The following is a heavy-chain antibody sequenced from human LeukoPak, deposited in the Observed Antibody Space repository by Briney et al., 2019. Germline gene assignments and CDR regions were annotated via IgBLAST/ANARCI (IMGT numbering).Heavy chain of an antibody. CDR2: IYYSGST. D-gene: IGHD3-10*01. V-gene: IGHV4-39*01. J-gene: IGHJ4*02. Sequence: SETLSLTCTVSGGSISSSSYYWGWIRQPPGKGLEWIGSIYYSGSTYYNPSLKSRVTISVDTSKNQFSLKLSSVTAADTAVYYWARHLYGPGSPFDYWGQGTLVTVSS. CDR1: GGSISSSSYY. CDR3: ARHLYGPGSPFDY.